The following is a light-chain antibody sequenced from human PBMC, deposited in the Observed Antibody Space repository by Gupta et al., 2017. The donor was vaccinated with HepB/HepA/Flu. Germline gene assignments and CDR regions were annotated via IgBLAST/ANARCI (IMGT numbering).Light chain of an antibody. J-gene: IGLJ2*01. CDR3: AAWDDSLSGHVV. CDR1: SSNIGSNY. V-gene: IGLV1-47*01. Sequence: AQRVTISCSGSSSNIGSNYVCWYQQLPGTAPKLLIHRNNQRASGVPDRFSGSKSGTSAPLAISGLRSEDEDDYYCAAWDDSLSGHVVFGGGTKLTVL. CDR2: RNN.